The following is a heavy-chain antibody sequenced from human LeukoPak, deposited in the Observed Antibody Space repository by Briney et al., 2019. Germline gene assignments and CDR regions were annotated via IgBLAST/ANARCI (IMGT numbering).Heavy chain of an antibody. CDR2: ISYDGSNK. Sequence: GKSLRLSCAAPGFTFFSYGMHWVRQAPGKGLEWVAGISYDGSNKYYVDSVKGRFTISRDNSKNTLYLEMISLRIEDTAVYYCAKGPVSGSRSPLDYWGQGTLVTVSS. J-gene: IGHJ4*02. V-gene: IGHV3-30*18. CDR1: GFTFFSYG. D-gene: IGHD1-26*01. CDR3: AKGPVSGSRSPLDY.